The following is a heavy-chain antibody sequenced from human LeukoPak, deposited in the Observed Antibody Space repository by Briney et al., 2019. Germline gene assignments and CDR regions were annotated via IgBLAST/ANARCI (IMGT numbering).Heavy chain of an antibody. Sequence: PGGSLRLSCAASRFTFTSYAMSWVRQAPGKGLEGVSVISGSGGSTYYADSVKGRFTISRDNSKNTLYLQMNSLRAEDTAVYYCSGSGYYYYGMDVWGQGTTVTVSS. V-gene: IGHV3-23*01. J-gene: IGHJ6*02. D-gene: IGHD1-26*01. CDR3: SGSGYYYYGMDV. CDR2: ISGSGGST. CDR1: RFTFTSYA.